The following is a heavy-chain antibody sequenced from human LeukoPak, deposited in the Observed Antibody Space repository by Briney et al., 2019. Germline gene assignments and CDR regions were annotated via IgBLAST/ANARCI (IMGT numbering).Heavy chain of an antibody. J-gene: IGHJ4*02. CDR3: ARADSSGYHAPCDY. CDR2: ISSSSSTI. D-gene: IGHD3-22*01. Sequence: GGSLRLSCAASGFTFSSYSMNWVRQAPGKGLEWVSYISSSSSTIYYADSVKGRFTISRDNSKNTLYLQMNSLRAEDTAVYYCARADSSGYHAPCDYWGQGTLVTVSS. CDR1: GFTFSSYS. V-gene: IGHV3-48*01.